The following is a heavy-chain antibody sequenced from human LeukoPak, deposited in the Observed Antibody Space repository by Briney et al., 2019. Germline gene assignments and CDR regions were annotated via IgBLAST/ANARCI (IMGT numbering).Heavy chain of an antibody. D-gene: IGHD3-22*01. CDR1: GFTFDDYA. J-gene: IGHJ4*02. CDR2: ISWNSGSI. V-gene: IGHV3-9*01. CDR3: AKAKPDYYDSSGYYGFDY. Sequence: GGSLRLSCAASGFTFDDYAMHWVRQAPGKGLEWVSGISWNSGSIGYADSVKGRFTISRDNAKNSLYLQMNSLRAEDTALYYCAKAKPDYYDSSGYYGFDYWGQGTLVTVSS.